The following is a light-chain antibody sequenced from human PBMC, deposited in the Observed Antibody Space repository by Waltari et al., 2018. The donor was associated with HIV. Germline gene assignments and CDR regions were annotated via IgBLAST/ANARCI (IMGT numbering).Light chain of an antibody. Sequence: DIQMTQYPSSVSASVGDRVTITCRASQGINRWLAWYQQKAGKPPKLLIYAASNLYSGVASRFRGSGSGTDFTLTIGSLQPEDFATYYCQQLDSFPRTFGPGTKVEI. J-gene: IGKJ1*01. V-gene: IGKV1-12*01. CDR2: AAS. CDR3: QQLDSFPRT. CDR1: QGINRW.